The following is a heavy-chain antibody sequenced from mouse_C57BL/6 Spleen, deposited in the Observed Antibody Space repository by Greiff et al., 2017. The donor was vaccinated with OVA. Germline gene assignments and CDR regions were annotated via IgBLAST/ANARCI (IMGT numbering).Heavy chain of an antibody. CDR2: IRSKSSNYAT. D-gene: IGHD1-1*01. V-gene: IGHV10-3*01. Sequence: EVKLVESGGGLVQPKGSLKLSCAASGFTFNTYAMHWVRQAPGKGLEWVARIRSKSSNYATYYADSVKDKFTISRDDSQSMLYLQMNNLKTEDTAMYYCVRDDYYYGSSYSYWYFDVWGTGTTVTVSS. CDR3: VRDDYYYGSSYSYWYFDV. J-gene: IGHJ1*03. CDR1: GFTFNTYA.